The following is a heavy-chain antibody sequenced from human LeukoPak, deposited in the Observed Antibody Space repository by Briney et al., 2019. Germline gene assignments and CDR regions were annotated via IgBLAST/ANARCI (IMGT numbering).Heavy chain of an antibody. CDR3: ARYYYDSSGYRTPHAFDI. CDR2: ISAYNGNT. J-gene: IGHJ3*02. V-gene: IGHV1-18*04. CDR1: GYTFTAYY. Sequence: ASVKVSCKASGYTFTAYYMHWVRQAPGQGLEWMGWISAYNGNTNYAQKLQGRVTMTTDTSTSTAYTELRSLRSDDTAVYYCARYYYDSSGYRTPHAFDIWGQGTMVTVSS. D-gene: IGHD3-22*01.